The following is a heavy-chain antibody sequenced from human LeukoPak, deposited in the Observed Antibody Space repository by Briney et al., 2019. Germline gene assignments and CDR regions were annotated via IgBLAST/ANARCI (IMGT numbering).Heavy chain of an antibody. J-gene: IGHJ4*02. CDR1: GGSISSYY. Sequence: SETLSFTCTVSGGSISSYYWSWIRQPPGKGLEWIGYIYYSGSTNYNPSLKSRVTISVDTSKNQFSLKLTSVTAADTAVYYCARGRAQLPYFDYWGQGTLVTVSS. CDR3: ARGRAQLPYFDY. V-gene: IGHV4-59*01. CDR2: IYYSGST. D-gene: IGHD2-2*01.